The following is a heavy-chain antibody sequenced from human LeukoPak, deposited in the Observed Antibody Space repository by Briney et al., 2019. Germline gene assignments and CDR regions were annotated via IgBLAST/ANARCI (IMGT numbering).Heavy chain of an antibody. CDR3: ARGRRKFTGYYFDY. CDR1: GGSIRSSYYY. Sequence: PSETLSLTCTVSGGSIRSSYYYWGWIRQPPGKGLEWIGSIYDSGSTYYNPSLKSRVTISVDTSKNQFSLKLSSVTAADTAVYYCARGRRKFTGYYFDYWGQGTLVTVSS. CDR2: IYDSGST. J-gene: IGHJ4*02. D-gene: IGHD3-10*01. V-gene: IGHV4-39*07.